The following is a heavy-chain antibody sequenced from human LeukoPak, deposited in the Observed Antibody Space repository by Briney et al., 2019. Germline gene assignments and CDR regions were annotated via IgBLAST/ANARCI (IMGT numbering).Heavy chain of an antibody. Sequence: SVTVSYKASGGTFTGYAISWERQPPGQGLHWMGRIIPIFGIANYAQKFHGRVTITADKSTSTAYIELSSLRSQDTAVYYCARVGRYSELPNWFDPWGQGTLVTVSS. V-gene: IGHV1-69*04. CDR2: IIPIFGIA. CDR3: ARVGRYSELPNWFDP. CDR1: GGTFTGYA. J-gene: IGHJ5*02. D-gene: IGHD2-15*01.